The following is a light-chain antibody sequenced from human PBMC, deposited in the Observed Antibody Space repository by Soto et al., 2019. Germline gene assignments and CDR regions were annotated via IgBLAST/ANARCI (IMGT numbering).Light chain of an antibody. CDR1: QSISSC. CDR3: QQYNRYSLT. J-gene: IGKJ4*01. V-gene: IGKV1-5*03. CDR2: KAS. Sequence: DIPMTQSPSTLSASVGDRVTLTCRASQSISSCLAWYQQKPGKAPKLLIYKASSLENCVPSRFIGSGSGREFTLTISSLQPDDFATYYCQQYNRYSLTFGGGNKVDLK.